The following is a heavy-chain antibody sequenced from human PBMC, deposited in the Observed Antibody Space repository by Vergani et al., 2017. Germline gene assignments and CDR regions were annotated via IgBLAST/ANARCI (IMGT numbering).Heavy chain of an antibody. J-gene: IGHJ6*02. CDR1: GFTFSSYG. CDR3: AKDLEIVGATFGLGYYYYGMDV. CDR2: ISYDGSNK. V-gene: IGHV3-30*18. Sequence: QVQLVESGGGVVQPGRSLRLSCAASGFTFSSYGMHWVRQAPGKGLEWVAVISYDGSNKYYADSVKGRFTISRDNSKNTLYLQMNSLRAEDTAVYYCAKDLEIVGATFGLGYYYYGMDVWGQGTTVTVSS. D-gene: IGHD1-26*01.